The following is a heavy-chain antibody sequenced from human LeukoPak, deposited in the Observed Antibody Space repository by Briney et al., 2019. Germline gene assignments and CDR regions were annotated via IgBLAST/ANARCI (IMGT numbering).Heavy chain of an antibody. CDR3: ARLRFLEWPDAFDI. CDR2: ISSSGSTI. J-gene: IGHJ3*02. D-gene: IGHD3-3*01. Sequence: PGGSLRLSCAASGFTFSDYYMSWIRQAPGKGLEWVSYISSSGSTIYYADSVKGRFTISRDNAKNSLYLQMNSLRAEDTAVYYCARLRFLEWPDAFDIWGQGTMVTVSS. CDR1: GFTFSDYY. V-gene: IGHV3-11*01.